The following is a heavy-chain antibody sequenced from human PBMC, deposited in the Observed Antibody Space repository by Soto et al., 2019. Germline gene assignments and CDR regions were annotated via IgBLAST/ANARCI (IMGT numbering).Heavy chain of an antibody. D-gene: IGHD3-10*01. V-gene: IGHV3-74*01. Sequence: EVQLVESGGGLVQPGGSLRLSCTDSGFTFSGDWMHWVRQAPGKGLVWVSRIDPYETGISYADSVKGRFTIPRDNAKSTLYLQMNSLRVEDTAVYYCTRDTFGARDYWGQGTLVTVSS. J-gene: IGHJ4*02. CDR2: IDPYETGI. CDR3: TRDTFGARDY. CDR1: GFTFSGDW.